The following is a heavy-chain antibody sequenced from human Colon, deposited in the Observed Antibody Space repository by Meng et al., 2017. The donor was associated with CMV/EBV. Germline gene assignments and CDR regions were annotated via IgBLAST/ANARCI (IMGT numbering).Heavy chain of an antibody. Sequence: QVQLQEAGPGLVKPSQTLSRLCTVSGGSICSGSDYWSWIRQPAGKGLEWIGRIYISGSTNYNPSLKSRVTISVDTSKNQFSLKLSSVTAADTAVYYCARDSSSSVGDYWGQGTLVNVS. CDR1: GGSICSGSDY. D-gene: IGHD6-6*01. V-gene: IGHV4-61*02. CDR2: IYISGST. CDR3: ARDSSSSVGDY. J-gene: IGHJ4*02.